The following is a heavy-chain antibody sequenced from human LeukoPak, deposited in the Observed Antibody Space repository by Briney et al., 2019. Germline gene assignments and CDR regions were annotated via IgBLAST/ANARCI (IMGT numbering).Heavy chain of an antibody. Sequence: GRSLRLSCAASGFNFHYYAMHWVRQAPGKGLEWVSSISSSSSYIYYADSVKSRFTISRDNAKNSLYLQMNSLRAEDTAVYYCARSPNSSGYLEYFDYWGQGTLVTVSS. V-gene: IGHV3-21*01. CDR3: ARSPNSSGYLEYFDY. CDR2: ISSSSSYI. J-gene: IGHJ4*02. CDR1: GFNFHYYA. D-gene: IGHD3-22*01.